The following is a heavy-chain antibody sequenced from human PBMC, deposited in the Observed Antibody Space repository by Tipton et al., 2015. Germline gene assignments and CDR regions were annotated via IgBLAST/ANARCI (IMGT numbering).Heavy chain of an antibody. Sequence: SLTCTVSGDSISSSSWWTWVRQPPGKGLEWIGEIHHGGTTNYNPSLNSRVTMSVDRSKNQFSLQLSSVTAADTAVYYCARVPLLDYSSGYFDPWGQGTLVTVSS. D-gene: IGHD3/OR15-3a*01. J-gene: IGHJ5*02. V-gene: IGHV4-4*02. CDR2: IHHGGTT. CDR1: GDSISSSSW. CDR3: ARVPLLDYSSGYFDP.